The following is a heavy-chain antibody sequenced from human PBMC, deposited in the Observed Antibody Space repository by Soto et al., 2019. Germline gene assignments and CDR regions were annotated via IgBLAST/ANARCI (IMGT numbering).Heavy chain of an antibody. CDR3: ARVVGALGHWFDP. D-gene: IGHD1-26*01. Sequence: QVQLVQSGAEVKKPGASVKVSCKASGYTFTSYGLSWVRQAPGQGLEWMGRISAYNYNTNYAQKHQGRVTMTTDTSTSTAYMELRSLRADDTAVYDCARVVGALGHWFDPWGQGTLVTVSS. CDR2: ISAYNYNT. CDR1: GYTFTSYG. V-gene: IGHV1-18*01. J-gene: IGHJ5*02.